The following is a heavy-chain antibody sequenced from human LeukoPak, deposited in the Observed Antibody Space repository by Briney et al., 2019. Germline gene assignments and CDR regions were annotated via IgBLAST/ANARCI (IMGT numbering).Heavy chain of an antibody. Sequence: ASVKVCCKASGYTFTGYYMHWVRQAPGQGLEWMGWINPNSGGTNYAQKFQGRVTMTRDTSISTAYMELSRLRSDDTAVYYCARDRALPFLEQGMDVWGQGTTVTVSS. CDR2: INPNSGGT. CDR3: ARDRALPFLEQGMDV. D-gene: IGHD3-3*01. V-gene: IGHV1-2*02. CDR1: GYTFTGYY. J-gene: IGHJ6*02.